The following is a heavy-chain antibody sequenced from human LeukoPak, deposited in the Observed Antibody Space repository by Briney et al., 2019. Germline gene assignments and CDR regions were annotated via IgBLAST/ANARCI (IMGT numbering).Heavy chain of an antibody. CDR3: ARGYGIAVAGPFDY. D-gene: IGHD6-19*01. Sequence: SETLSLTCAVYGGSFSGYYWSWIRQPPGKGLEWIGEINHSGSTNYNPSLKSRVTISVDTSKNQFSLKLSSVTAADTAVYYCARGYGIAVAGPFDYWGQGTLVTVYS. V-gene: IGHV4-34*01. CDR2: INHSGST. J-gene: IGHJ4*02. CDR1: GGSFSGYY.